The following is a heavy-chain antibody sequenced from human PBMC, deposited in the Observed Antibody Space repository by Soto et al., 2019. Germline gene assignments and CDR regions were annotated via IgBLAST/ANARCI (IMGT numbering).Heavy chain of an antibody. Sequence: GGSLRLFCAASGFTFSSYWMSWVRQAPGKGLEWVANIKQDGSEKYYVDSVKGRFTISRDNAKNSLYLQMNSLRAEDTAVYYCARESPETEYSSSSHYYYYYMDVWGKGTTVTVSS. D-gene: IGHD6-6*01. V-gene: IGHV3-7*01. CDR3: ARESPETEYSSSSHYYYYYMDV. CDR1: GFTFSSYW. J-gene: IGHJ6*03. CDR2: IKQDGSEK.